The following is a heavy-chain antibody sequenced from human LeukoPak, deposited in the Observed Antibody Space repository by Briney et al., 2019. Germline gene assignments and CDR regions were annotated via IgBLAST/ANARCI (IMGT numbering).Heavy chain of an antibody. CDR3: AKCYYDSSTSGTDW. CDR2: ISGSGGST. Sequence: GGSLRLSCAASGFTFSNYAMSWVRQAPGKGLEWVSAISGSGGSTYYADSVVKGRFTISRDNSKHTLYLQMNNLRAEDTAVYYCAKCYYDSSTSGTDWWGQGTLLTVSS. V-gene: IGHV3-23*01. J-gene: IGHJ4*02. D-gene: IGHD3-22*01. CDR1: GFTFSNYA.